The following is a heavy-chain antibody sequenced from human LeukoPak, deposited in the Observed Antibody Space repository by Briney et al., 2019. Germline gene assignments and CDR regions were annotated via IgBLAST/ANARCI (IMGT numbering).Heavy chain of an antibody. V-gene: IGHV6-1*01. CDR1: GDSVPSNSAA. J-gene: IGHJ3*02. CDR3: ARDLLDSFDI. Sequence: SQTLSLTCAISGDSVPSNSAAWNWIRQSPSRGLEWLGRTYYRSKWFNDYAVSVKSRITINPETSKSQFSLQLNSVTPEDTAVCYCARDLLDSFDIWGQGTMVTVSS. CDR2: TYYRSKWFN.